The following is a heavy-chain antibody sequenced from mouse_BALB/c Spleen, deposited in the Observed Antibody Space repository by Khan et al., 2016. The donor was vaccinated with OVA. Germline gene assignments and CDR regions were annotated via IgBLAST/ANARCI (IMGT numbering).Heavy chain of an antibody. D-gene: IGHD1-1*02. CDR2: INPNNGGT. V-gene: IGHV1S81*02. Sequence: VQLQQSGAELVKPGASVRLSCKASGYTFTSYYLYWVKQRPGQGLEWIGDINPNNGGTNFNEKFRTKATLTVDKSSNTAYMELSRLTSEDSAVYNCTRSGYGTLAYWGQGTLVTVSA. J-gene: IGHJ3*01. CDR3: TRSGYGTLAY. CDR1: GYTFTSYY.